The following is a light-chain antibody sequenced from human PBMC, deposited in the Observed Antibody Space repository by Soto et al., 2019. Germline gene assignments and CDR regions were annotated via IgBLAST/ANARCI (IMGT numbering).Light chain of an antibody. J-gene: IGLJ1*01. Sequence: QSVLTQPASVSGSPGQSITISCTGTSSDIGNGYDSVSWYQQHPGKAPKLIIYEVTNRPSGVSNRFSGSKSGNTASLTISGLLPEDEADYYCCSYTSSFAPYVFGTGPKLTVL. CDR3: CSYTSSFAPYV. V-gene: IGLV2-14*01. CDR1: SSDIGNGYDS. CDR2: EVT.